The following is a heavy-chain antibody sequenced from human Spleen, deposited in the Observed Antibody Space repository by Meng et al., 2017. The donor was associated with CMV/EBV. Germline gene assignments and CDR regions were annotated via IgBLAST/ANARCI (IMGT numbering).Heavy chain of an antibody. J-gene: IGHJ5*02. CDR1: SYA. D-gene: IGHD3-3*01. CDR3: ARAEYDFWSGYYFGGNWFDP. CDR2: MNPNSGNT. V-gene: IGHV1-8*03. Sequence: SYAINWVRQATGQGLEWMGWMNPNSGNTGYAQKFQGRVTITRNTSISTAYMELSSLRSEDTAVYYCARAEYDFWSGYYFGGNWFDPWGQGTLVTVSS.